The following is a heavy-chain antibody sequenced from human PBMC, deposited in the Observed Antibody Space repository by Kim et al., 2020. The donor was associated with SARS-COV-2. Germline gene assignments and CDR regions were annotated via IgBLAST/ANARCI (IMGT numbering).Heavy chain of an antibody. Sequence: SETLSLTCTVSGGSISSSSYYWGWIRQPPGKGLEWIGSIYYSGSTYYNPSLKSRVTISVDTSKNQFSLKLSSVTAADTAVYYCARRNYGDYGTDFDYWGQGTLVTVSS. CDR3: ARRNYGDYGTDFDY. J-gene: IGHJ4*02. D-gene: IGHD4-17*01. CDR1: GGSISSSSYY. CDR2: IYYSGST. V-gene: IGHV4-39*01.